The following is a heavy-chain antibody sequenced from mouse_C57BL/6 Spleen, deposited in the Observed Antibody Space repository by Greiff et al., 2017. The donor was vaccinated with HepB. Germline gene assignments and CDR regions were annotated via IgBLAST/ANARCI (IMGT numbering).Heavy chain of an antibody. J-gene: IGHJ1*03. Sequence: QVQLQQSGAELVKPGASVKMSCKASGYTFTSYWITWVKQRPGQGLEWIGDIYPGSGSTNYNEKFKSKATLTVDTSSSTAYMQLSSLTSEDSAVYYCARTTVVADWYFDVWGTGTTVTVSS. CDR1: GYTFTSYW. D-gene: IGHD1-1*01. CDR2: IYPGSGST. CDR3: ARTTVVADWYFDV. V-gene: IGHV1-55*01.